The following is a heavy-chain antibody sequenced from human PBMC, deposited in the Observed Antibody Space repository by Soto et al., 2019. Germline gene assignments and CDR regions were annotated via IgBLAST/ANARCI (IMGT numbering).Heavy chain of an antibody. D-gene: IGHD3-10*01. CDR2: SYPGDSDT. J-gene: IGHJ5*02. CDR3: ARQVPGSGSYYTPNTTPWFDP. V-gene: IGHV5-51*01. Sequence: GESLKISCKGSVYSFTSYWIGWVRQMPGKGLEGVGISYPGDSDTRYSPSFQAQVTISADKSISTAYLQWSSLKASDTAMYYCARQVPGSGSYYTPNTTPWFDPWGQGTLVTVS. CDR1: VYSFTSYW.